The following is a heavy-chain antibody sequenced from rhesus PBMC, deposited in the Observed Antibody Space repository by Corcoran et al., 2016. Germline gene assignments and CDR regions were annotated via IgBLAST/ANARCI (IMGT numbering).Heavy chain of an antibody. D-gene: IGHD2-15*01. CDR1: GDSISSGYY. J-gene: IGHJ5-1*01. Sequence: QVQLQESGPGLVKPSETLSLTCAVSGDSISSGYYWGWIRQTPGKGLEWIAHINRGGINYLTPSLKSRITISTNPSKNQFSLKLTSVTAADTAVYYCSRGSYTYYRFDVWGPGVLVTVSS. CDR2: INRGGIN. CDR3: SRGSYTYYRFDV. V-gene: IGHV4S14*01.